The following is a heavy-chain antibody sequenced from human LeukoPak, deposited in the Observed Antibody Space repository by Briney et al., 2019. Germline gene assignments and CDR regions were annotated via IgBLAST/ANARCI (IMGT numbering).Heavy chain of an antibody. CDR1: GFTFSSYG. CDR2: IGWNSART. V-gene: IGHV3-9*01. J-gene: IGHJ6*02. Sequence: PGRSLRLSCAASGFTFSSYGMYWVRQTPGKGLEWVSGIGWNSARTGYADSVRGRFTISRDNAKNSLYLQMNSLRAEDTALYYCGKDISAGGMDVWGQGTTVTVSS. CDR3: GKDISAGGMDV. D-gene: IGHD3-10*01.